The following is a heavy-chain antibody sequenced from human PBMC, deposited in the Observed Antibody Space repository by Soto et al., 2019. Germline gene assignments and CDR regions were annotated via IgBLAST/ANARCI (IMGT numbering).Heavy chain of an antibody. D-gene: IGHD1-26*01. Sequence: EVQLVESGGGLVQPGGSLRLSCAASGFTFSTYWMHWVRQAPGKGLVWVSRINSDGSTTTYADSVKGRFTICRDNAKNTLYLQINSLRAEDTAVYYCATLATGSYSWRDYWGQGTLVTVSS. CDR2: INSDGSTT. V-gene: IGHV3-74*01. CDR3: ATLATGSYSWRDY. CDR1: GFTFSTYW. J-gene: IGHJ4*02.